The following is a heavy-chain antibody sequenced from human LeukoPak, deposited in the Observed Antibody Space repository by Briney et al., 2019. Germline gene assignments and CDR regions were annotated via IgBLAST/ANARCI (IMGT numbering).Heavy chain of an antibody. CDR3: AKEYSSGWHIDY. CDR1: GFTFSSYG. Sequence: GGSLRLSCAASGFTFSSYGMHWVRQAPGKRLEWVAVISYDGSNKNYADSVKGRFTISRDNSKNTLYLQMNSLRAEDTAVYYCAKEYSSGWHIDYWGQGTLVTVSS. J-gene: IGHJ4*02. V-gene: IGHV3-30*18. D-gene: IGHD6-19*01. CDR2: ISYDGSNK.